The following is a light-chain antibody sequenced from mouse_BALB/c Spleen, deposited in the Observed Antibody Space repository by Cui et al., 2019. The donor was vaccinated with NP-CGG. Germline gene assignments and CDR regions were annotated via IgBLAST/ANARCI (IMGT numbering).Light chain of an antibody. Sequence: QAVVTQDSALPTSPGETVTLTCRSSTGAITTNNYANWVQEKPDHLFTVLIGGTNNRAPGVPARFSGSLIGDKAALTITGAQTEDDAIYFCALWYNNHWVFGGGTKLTVL. V-gene: IGLV1*01. CDR3: ALWYNNHWV. J-gene: IGLJ1*01. CDR2: GTN. CDR1: TGAITTNNY.